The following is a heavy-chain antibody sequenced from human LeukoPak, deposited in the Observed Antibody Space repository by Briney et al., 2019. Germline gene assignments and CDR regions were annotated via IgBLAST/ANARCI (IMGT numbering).Heavy chain of an antibody. J-gene: IGHJ4*02. CDR2: ISGSGGST. CDR3: AKVEYFDWLLSRYYFDY. V-gene: IGHV3-23*01. CDR1: GFTFSSYA. D-gene: IGHD3-9*01. Sequence: PGGSLRLSCAASGFTFSSYAMSWVRQAPGKGLEWVSAISGSGGSTYYADSVKGRFTISRDNSKNTLYLQMNSLRAEDTAVYHCAKVEYFDWLLSRYYFDYWGQGTLVTVSS.